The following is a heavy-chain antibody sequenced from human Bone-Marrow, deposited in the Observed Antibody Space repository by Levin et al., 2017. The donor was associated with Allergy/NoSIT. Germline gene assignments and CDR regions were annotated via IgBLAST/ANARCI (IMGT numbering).Heavy chain of an antibody. CDR3: AKDRGQLVPYYYYGMDV. J-gene: IGHJ6*02. Sequence: GGSLRLSCAASGFTFSSYAMSWVRQAPGKGLEWVSAISGSGGSTYYADSVKGRFTISRDNSKNTLYLQMNSLRAEDTAVYYCAKDRGQLVPYYYYGMDVWGQGTTVTVSS. CDR1: GFTFSSYA. D-gene: IGHD6-13*01. V-gene: IGHV3-23*01. CDR2: ISGSGGST.